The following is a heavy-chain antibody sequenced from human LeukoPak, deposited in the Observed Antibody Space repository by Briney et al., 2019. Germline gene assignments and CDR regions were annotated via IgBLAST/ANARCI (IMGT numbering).Heavy chain of an antibody. CDR1: GFTFSGSA. Sequence: PGGSLRLSCAASGFTFSGSAVHWVRQASGKGLEWVGRIRSKANSYATAYAASVKGRFTISRDDSKNTAYLQMNSLKTEDTAVYYCTRLSTAAGRVDYWGQGTLVTVSS. J-gene: IGHJ4*02. V-gene: IGHV3-73*01. CDR2: IRSKANSYAT. CDR3: TRLSTAAGRVDY. D-gene: IGHD6-13*01.